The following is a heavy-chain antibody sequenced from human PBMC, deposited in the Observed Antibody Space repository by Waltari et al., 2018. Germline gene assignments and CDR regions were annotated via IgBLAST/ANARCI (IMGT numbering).Heavy chain of an antibody. CDR1: GGTFSSYA. Sequence: QVQLVQSGAEVKKPGSSVKVSCKASGGTFSSYAISWVRQAPGQGLEWMGGIIPIFGTANYAKKFQGRVTFSANESTSTSYMELSSLRSGDTAVYYGAGGWEEAKAFDYWGQGTLVTVSS. D-gene: IGHD1-26*01. V-gene: IGHV1-69*01. J-gene: IGHJ4*02. CDR2: IIPIFGTA. CDR3: AGGWEEAKAFDY.